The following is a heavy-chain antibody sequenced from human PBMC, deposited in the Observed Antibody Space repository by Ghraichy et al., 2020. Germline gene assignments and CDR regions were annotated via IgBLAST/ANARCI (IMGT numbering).Heavy chain of an antibody. Sequence: GGSLRLSCAASGFTFSSYAMHWVRQAPGKGLEWVAVISYDGSNKYYADSVKGRFTISRDNSKNTLYLQMNSLRAEDTAVYYCARDGLIYSIDYYYYYMDVWGKGTTVTVSS. J-gene: IGHJ6*03. CDR2: ISYDGSNK. CDR1: GFTFSSYA. V-gene: IGHV3-30-3*01. CDR3: ARDGLIYSIDYYYYYMDV. D-gene: IGHD4-11*01.